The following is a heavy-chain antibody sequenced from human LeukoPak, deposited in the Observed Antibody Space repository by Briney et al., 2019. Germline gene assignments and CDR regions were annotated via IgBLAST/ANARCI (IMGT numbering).Heavy chain of an antibody. V-gene: IGHV1-18*01. CDR3: ARDAWSGYYTYYYYGMDV. D-gene: IGHD3-3*01. CDR1: GYTFTSYG. CDR2: ISAYNGNT. J-gene: IGHJ6*02. Sequence: GASVKVSCKASGYTFTSYGISWVRQAPGQGLEWMGWISAYNGNTNYAQKLQGRVTMTTDTSTSTAYMELRSLRSDDTAVYYCARDAWSGYYTYYYYGMDVWGQGTTVTVSS.